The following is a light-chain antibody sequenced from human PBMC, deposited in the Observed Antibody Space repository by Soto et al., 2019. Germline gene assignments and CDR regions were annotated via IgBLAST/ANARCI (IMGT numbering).Light chain of an antibody. J-gene: IGLJ2*01. CDR1: SSNIEGNY. CDR2: RDN. V-gene: IGLV1-47*01. CDR3: AAWDDSLSGVV. Sequence: QSVLTQPPSASGTPGQRVTISCSGGSSNIEGNYVYWYQQLPGSAPKLLIQRDNQRPSGVPDRFSASKSGTSASLAIGGLRSEDEADYHCAAWDDSLSGVVFGGGTKLT.